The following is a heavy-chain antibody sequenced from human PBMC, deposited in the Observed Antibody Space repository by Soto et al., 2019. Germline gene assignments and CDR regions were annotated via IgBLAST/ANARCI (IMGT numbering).Heavy chain of an antibody. J-gene: IGHJ3*02. D-gene: IGHD6-19*01. CDR2: ISSSSSTI. CDR3: ARDFSSSGWTDLDAFDI. V-gene: IGHV3-48*01. CDR1: GFTFSSYS. Sequence: GGSLRLSCAASGFTFSSYSMNWVRQAPGKGLEWVSYISSSSSTIYYADSVKGRFTISRDNAKNSLYLQMNSLRAEDTAVYYCARDFSSSGWTDLDAFDIWGQGTMVTVSS.